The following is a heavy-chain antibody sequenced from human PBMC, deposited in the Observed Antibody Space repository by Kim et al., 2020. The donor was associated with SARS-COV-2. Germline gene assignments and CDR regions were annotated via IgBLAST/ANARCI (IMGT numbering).Heavy chain of an antibody. D-gene: IGHD3-9*01. CDR1: GFTFSSYW. V-gene: IGHV3-7*03. J-gene: IGHJ6*02. Sequence: GGSPRLSCAASGFTFSSYWMSWVRQAPGKGLEWVANIKQDGSEKYYVDSVKGRFTISRDNAKNSLYLQMNSLRAEDTAVYYCARDRDDILTGYYGYYYYGMDVWGQGTTVTVSS. CDR2: IKQDGSEK. CDR3: ARDRDDILTGYYGYYYYGMDV.